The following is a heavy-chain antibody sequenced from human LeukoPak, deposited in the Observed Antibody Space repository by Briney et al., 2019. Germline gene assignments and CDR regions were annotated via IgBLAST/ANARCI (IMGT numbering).Heavy chain of an antibody. CDR1: GGSISSYY. Sequence: SETLSLTCPVSGGSISSYYWSWIRQPPGKGLEWIGYIYYSGSTNYNPSLKSRVTISVDTSKNQFSLKLSSVTAADTAVYYCARGAAIRYYDSSGYLDYWGQGTLVTVSS. J-gene: IGHJ4*02. CDR3: ARGAAIRYYDSSGYLDY. D-gene: IGHD3-22*01. V-gene: IGHV4-59*01. CDR2: IYYSGST.